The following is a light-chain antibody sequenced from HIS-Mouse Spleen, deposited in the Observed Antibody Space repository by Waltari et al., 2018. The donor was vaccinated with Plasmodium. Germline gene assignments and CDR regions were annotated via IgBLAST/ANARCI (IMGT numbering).Light chain of an antibody. CDR2: DAS. J-gene: IGKJ4*01. Sequence: EIVLTQSPATLSLSPGERATLSCRASQSVSSYLAWYQQKPGQAPRLLIYDASTRATGIPSRVSGSGSGTDFTLTISSLEPEDVAVDYCQQRSNWPRVLTFGGGTKVEIK. CDR3: QQRSNWPRVLT. CDR1: QSVSSY. V-gene: IGKV3-11*01.